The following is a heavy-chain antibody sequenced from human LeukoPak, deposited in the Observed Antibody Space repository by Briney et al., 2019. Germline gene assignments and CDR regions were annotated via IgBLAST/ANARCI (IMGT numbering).Heavy chain of an antibody. CDR2: INPKTSDT. Sequence: SVKVSCNASGYTFTGQYLYWARQTPGQGLEWMGWINPKTSDTDSAQNFQGRVTMTRDTSITTVYMELSSLTSDDTAVYYCARGYYGMDVWGQGTTVTVSS. CDR1: GYTFTGQY. V-gene: IGHV1-2*02. CDR3: ARGYYGMDV. J-gene: IGHJ6*02.